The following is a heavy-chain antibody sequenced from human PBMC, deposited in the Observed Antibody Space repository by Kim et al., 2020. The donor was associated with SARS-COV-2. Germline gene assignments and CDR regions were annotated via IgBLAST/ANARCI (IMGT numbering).Heavy chain of an antibody. CDR2: IYYSGST. Sequence: SETLSLTCTVSGGSISSSSYYWGWIRQPPGKGLEWIGSIYYSGSTYYNPSLKSRVTISVDTSKNQFSLKLSSVTAADTAVYYCALGGGLIYYYFDYWGQGTLVTVSS. V-gene: IGHV4-39*01. CDR1: GGSISSSSYY. D-gene: IGHD3-16*01. CDR3: ALGGGLIYYYFDY. J-gene: IGHJ4*02.